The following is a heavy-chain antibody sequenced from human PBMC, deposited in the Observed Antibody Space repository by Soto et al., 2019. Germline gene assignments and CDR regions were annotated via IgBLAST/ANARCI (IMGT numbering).Heavy chain of an antibody. CDR2: MYHSGST. CDR3: AASCVACGGFNYYGMDV. Sequence: SETLSLTCAVYGGSFSGYYWSWIRQPPGKGLEWIGYMYHSGSTYYNPSLKSRVTISVDTSKNQFSLKLSSVTAADTAVYYCAASCVACGGFNYYGMDVWGQGTTVTVS. CDR1: GGSFSGYY. D-gene: IGHD5-12*01. V-gene: IGHV4-34*09. J-gene: IGHJ6*02.